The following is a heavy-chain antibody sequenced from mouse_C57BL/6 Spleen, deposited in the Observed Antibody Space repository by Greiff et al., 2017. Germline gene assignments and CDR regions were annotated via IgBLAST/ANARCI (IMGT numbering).Heavy chain of an antibody. Sequence: EVQLQQSGPELVKPGASVKISCKASGYSFTDYNMNWVKQSNGKSLAWIGVLNPNYGTTSYNQKFKGTATLTVDQSSSTAYMQLNSLTSEDSAVYYCARALDYYGSSPFAYWGQGTLVTVSA. CDR2: LNPNYGTT. J-gene: IGHJ3*01. CDR1: GYSFTDYN. D-gene: IGHD1-1*01. CDR3: ARALDYYGSSPFAY. V-gene: IGHV1-39*01.